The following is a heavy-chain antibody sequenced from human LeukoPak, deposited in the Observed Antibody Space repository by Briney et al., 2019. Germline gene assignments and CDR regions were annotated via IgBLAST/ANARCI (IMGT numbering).Heavy chain of an antibody. Sequence: SETLSLTCAVSSGSISSGGYSWSWIRQPPGRGLEWIAYIYHSGSIYNNTSLKSRVTISVDRSKNQFSLKLSSVTAADTAVYYCARVAEGYDIFTGYYYYYGMDVWGQGTTVTVSS. CDR1: SGSISSGGYS. CDR2: IYHSGSI. V-gene: IGHV4-30-2*01. D-gene: IGHD3-9*01. CDR3: ARVAEGYDIFTGYYYYYGMDV. J-gene: IGHJ6*02.